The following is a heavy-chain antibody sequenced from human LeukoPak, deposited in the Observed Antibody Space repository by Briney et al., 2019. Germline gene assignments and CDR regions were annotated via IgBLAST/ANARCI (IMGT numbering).Heavy chain of an antibody. CDR1: GFTFSTYA. CDR3: AKGRGLPGSAWFDP. CDR2: ISGSGSNT. Sequence: PGGSLRLSCAASGFTFSTYAMTWVRQAPGKGLEWVSGISGSGSNTYYADSKKGRFTISRDNSKNMLYLQMNSLNADDTAVYYCAKGRGLPGSAWFDPWGQGTLVTVSS. D-gene: IGHD3-10*01. J-gene: IGHJ5*02. V-gene: IGHV3-23*01.